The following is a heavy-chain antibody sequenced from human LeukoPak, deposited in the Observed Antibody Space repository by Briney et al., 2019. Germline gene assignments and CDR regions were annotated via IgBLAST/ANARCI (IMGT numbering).Heavy chain of an antibody. CDR2: IYTSGST. CDR3: ARDLDIVVVPAATPRDYYYMDV. Sequence: SETLSLTCTVSGGSISSYYWSWIRQPAGKGLEWIGRIYTSGSTNYNPSLKSRVTMSVDTSKNQFSLKLSSVTAADTAVYYCARDLDIVVVPAATPRDYYYMDVWGKGTTVTVSS. CDR1: GGSISSYY. V-gene: IGHV4-4*07. D-gene: IGHD2-2*01. J-gene: IGHJ6*03.